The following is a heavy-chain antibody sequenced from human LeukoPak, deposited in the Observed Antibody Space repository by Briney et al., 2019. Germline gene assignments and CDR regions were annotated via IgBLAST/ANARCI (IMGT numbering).Heavy chain of an antibody. D-gene: IGHD3-3*01. CDR2: IYYSGST. CDR1: GGSISSSSYY. CDR3: ARADYDFWSGYYYLYYFDY. J-gene: IGHJ4*02. V-gene: IGHV4-39*01. Sequence: GSLRLSCTVSGGSISSSSYYWGWIRQPPGKGLEWIGSIYYSGSTYYNPSLKSRVTISVDTSKNQFSLKLSSVTAADTAVYYCARADYDFWSGYYYLYYFDYWGQGTLVTVSS.